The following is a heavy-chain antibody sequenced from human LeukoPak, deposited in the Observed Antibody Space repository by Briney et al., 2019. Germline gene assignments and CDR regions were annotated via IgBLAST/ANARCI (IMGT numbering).Heavy chain of an antibody. CDR1: GGSISSSNW. D-gene: IGHD6-13*01. CDR3: ARVSSSWYEDWYFDL. J-gene: IGHJ2*01. CDR2: IYHSGST. Sequence: PSGTLSLTCAVSGGSISSSNWWSWVRQPPGKGLEWIGEIYHSGSTNYNPSLKSRVTMSVDTSKNQFSLKLSSVTAADTAVYYCARVSSSWYEDWYFDLWGRGTLVSVSS. V-gene: IGHV4-4*02.